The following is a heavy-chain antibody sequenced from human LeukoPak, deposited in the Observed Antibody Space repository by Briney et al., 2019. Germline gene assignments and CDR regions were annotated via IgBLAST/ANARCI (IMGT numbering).Heavy chain of an antibody. CDR2: INAGNGNT. J-gene: IGHJ4*02. Sequence: ASVTVSFKASGYTFTSYAMHWERQAPGERVEWMGWINAGNGNTKYSQKFQGRVTITRDTSASTAYMELSSLRSEDTAVYSCARVSRWFGELFLFDYWGQGTLVTVSS. V-gene: IGHV1-3*01. CDR3: ARVSRWFGELFLFDY. CDR1: GYTFTSYA. D-gene: IGHD3-10*01.